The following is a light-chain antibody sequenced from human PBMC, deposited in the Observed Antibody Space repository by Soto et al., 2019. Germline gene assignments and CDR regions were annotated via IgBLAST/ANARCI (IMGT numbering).Light chain of an antibody. J-gene: IGLJ1*01. CDR3: SSYTSSNTYV. V-gene: IGLV2-18*02. CDR2: DVG. Sequence: QSVLTQPPSVSGSPGQSVTISCTGTSSDVGSYNRVSWYQQPPGTAPKLMIYDVGNRPSGVPDRFSVSKSGNTASLIISGLQADDEADYYCSSYTSSNTYVFGTGTKLTVL. CDR1: SSDVGSYNR.